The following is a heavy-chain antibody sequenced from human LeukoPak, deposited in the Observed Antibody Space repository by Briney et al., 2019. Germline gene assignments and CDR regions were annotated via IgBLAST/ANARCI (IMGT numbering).Heavy chain of an antibody. V-gene: IGHV4-39*02. CDR1: GGSISSSSYY. Sequence: SETLSLTCTVSGGSISSSSYYWGWIRQPPGKGLEGIGSIYYSGSTYYNPSLKSRVTLSVDTSKNQFSLKLSSVAAADTAVYCCARDNYYDSSGCYYWGQGTLVTVSS. CDR3: ARDNYYDSSGCYY. D-gene: IGHD3-22*01. J-gene: IGHJ4*02. CDR2: IYYSGST.